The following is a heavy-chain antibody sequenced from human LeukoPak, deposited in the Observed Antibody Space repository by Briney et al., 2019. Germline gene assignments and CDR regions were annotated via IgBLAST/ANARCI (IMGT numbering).Heavy chain of an antibody. CDR2: IYSGGNT. CDR3: ARAVTTGYFDL. J-gene: IGHJ2*01. D-gene: IGHD4-11*01. Sequence: PGGSLRLSCAASGFTVSDNYMGWVRQPPGKGLEWVSVIYSGGNTFYPDSVRGRFTISRDDSKNTLYLQMNSLRAEDTAVYYCARAVTTGYFDLRGRGTLVTVSS. V-gene: IGHV3-66*01. CDR1: GFTVSDNY.